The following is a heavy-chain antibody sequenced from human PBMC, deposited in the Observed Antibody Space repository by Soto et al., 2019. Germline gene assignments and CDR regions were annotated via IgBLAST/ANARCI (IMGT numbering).Heavy chain of an antibody. CDR2: MSTNNINT. CDR3: GREYSAAGDIRKSYGMDV. J-gene: IGHJ6*02. V-gene: IGHV1-8*01. D-gene: IGHD6-13*01. CDR1: GYTFTSYD. Sequence: QVQLVQSGAEVKKPGASVKVSCKASGYTFTSYDINWVRQATGQGLEWMGWMSTNNINTVYAQKFQGRVTMTRNTSIGTAYMELSSLRSEDTVVYYCGREYSAAGDIRKSYGMDVWGQGTTVTVSS.